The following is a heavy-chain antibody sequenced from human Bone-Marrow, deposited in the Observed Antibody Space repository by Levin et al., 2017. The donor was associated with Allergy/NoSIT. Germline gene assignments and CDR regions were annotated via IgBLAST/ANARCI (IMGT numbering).Heavy chain of an antibody. V-gene: IGHV3-21*01. CDR1: GISLNSYT. CDR3: ATETFYYENSAGFEF. J-gene: IGHJ4*02. CDR2: ISGTGNYI. D-gene: IGHD3-22*01. Sequence: LSLTCAASGISLNSYTLNWVRQAPGKGLEWVSSISGTGNYIYYADSLKGRFTISRDNARNSVSLQMNGLRVEDTAVYYCATETFYYENSAGFEFWGQGALVTVSS.